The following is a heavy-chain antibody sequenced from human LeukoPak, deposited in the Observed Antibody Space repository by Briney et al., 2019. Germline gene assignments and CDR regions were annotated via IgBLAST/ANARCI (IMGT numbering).Heavy chain of an antibody. Sequence: ASVKVSCKASGYTFTGYYMHWVRQAPGQGLEWMGWINPNSGGTNYAQKFQGWVTMTSDTSISTAYMELNRLRSDDTAMYYCVTPGTTRGIDYWGQGTLVTVSS. CDR2: INPNSGGT. CDR3: VTPGTTRGIDY. CDR1: GYTFTGYY. D-gene: IGHD3-10*01. J-gene: IGHJ4*02. V-gene: IGHV1-2*04.